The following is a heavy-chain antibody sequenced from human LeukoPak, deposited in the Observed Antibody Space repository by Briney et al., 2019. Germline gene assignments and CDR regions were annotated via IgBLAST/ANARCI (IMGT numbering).Heavy chain of an antibody. CDR1: GFTFSSYS. CDR3: AKLEGSGWSGYMDV. CDR2: MSGSGDAT. Sequence: GGSLRLSCAASGFTFSSYSMNWVRQAPGKGLEWVSAMSGSGDATYYADSVRGRFIISRDNSKNTLFLQLRSLRAEDTAIYYCAKLEGSGWSGYMDVWGKGTTVTVSS. D-gene: IGHD6-19*01. J-gene: IGHJ6*03. V-gene: IGHV3-23*01.